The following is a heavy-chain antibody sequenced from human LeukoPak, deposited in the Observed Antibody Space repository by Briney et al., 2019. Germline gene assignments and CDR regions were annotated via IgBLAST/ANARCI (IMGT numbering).Heavy chain of an antibody. D-gene: IGHD6-19*01. CDR2: IKEAGSEK. CDR1: GFTFSNYW. J-gene: IGHJ4*02. Sequence: PGGSLRLSCAASGFTFSNYWMSWVRQAPGKGLEFMANIKEAGSEKYYVDSVKGRFTISRDNAKNSLYLQMNSLRAEDTAVYYCARDISGSGWLGSYFDYWGQGTLATVSS. CDR3: ARDISGSGWLGSYFDY. V-gene: IGHV3-7*03.